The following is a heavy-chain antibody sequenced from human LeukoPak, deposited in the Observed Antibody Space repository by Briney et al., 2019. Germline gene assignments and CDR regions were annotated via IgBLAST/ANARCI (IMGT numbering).Heavy chain of an antibody. CDR1: GFIFSTYS. CDR2: ITGSYSHI. CDR3: ARVRRWLQRGNFDY. J-gene: IGHJ4*02. V-gene: IGHV3-21*04. D-gene: IGHD5-24*01. Sequence: GGSLRLSCAASGFIFSTYSMNWVRQAPGKGLEWVSSITGSYSHIYYADSVKGRFTISRDNAKHSLYLQMNSLRAEDTAVYYCARVRRWLQRGNFDYWGQGTLVTVSS.